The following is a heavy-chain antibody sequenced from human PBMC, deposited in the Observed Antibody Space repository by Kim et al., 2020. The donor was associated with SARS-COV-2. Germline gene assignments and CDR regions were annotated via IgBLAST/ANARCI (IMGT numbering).Heavy chain of an antibody. Sequence: GGSLRLSCTASGFSFSRCGMHWVRQAPGKGLEWVTVISNDGTHTSYADSVKGRFTISRDDSKNTLFLQMNSLRVEDTAIYYCAKAIRAALGGETLGPWG. V-gene: IGHV3-30*18. D-gene: IGHD6-6*01. CDR3: AKAIRAALGGETLGP. CDR1: GFSFSRCG. CDR2: ISNDGTHT. J-gene: IGHJ6*01.